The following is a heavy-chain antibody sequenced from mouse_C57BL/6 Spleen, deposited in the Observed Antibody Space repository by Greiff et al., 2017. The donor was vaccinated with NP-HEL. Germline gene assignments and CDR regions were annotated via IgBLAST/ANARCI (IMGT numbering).Heavy chain of an antibody. Sequence: QVQLKQSGAELVRPGTSVKLSCKASGYTFTSYWMHWVKQRPGQGLEWIGVIDPSDSYTNYNQKFKGKATLTVDTSSSTAYMQLSSLTSEDSAVYYCARDYRPYAMDYWGQGTSVTVSS. CDR3: ARDYRPYAMDY. CDR1: GYTFTSYW. D-gene: IGHD1-1*02. CDR2: IDPSDSYT. V-gene: IGHV1-59*01. J-gene: IGHJ4*01.